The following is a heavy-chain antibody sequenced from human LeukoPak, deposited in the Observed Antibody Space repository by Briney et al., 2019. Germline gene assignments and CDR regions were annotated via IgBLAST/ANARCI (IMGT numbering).Heavy chain of an antibody. CDR2: ISGSGTNT. CDR3: AKDVSPLMVSTWDY. J-gene: IGHJ4*02. V-gene: IGHV3-23*01. D-gene: IGHD2-21*01. Sequence: PGGSLRLSCAASGFTFSSYAMSWVRQAPGKGLEWVSGISGSGTNTYYADSVKGRFTISRDNSKNTLYLQMNSLRAEDTAVYYCAKDVSPLMVSTWDYWGRGTLVTVSS. CDR1: GFTFSSYA.